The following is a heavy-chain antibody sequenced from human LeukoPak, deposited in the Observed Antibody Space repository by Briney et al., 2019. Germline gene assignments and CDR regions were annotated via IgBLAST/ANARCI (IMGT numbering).Heavy chain of an antibody. D-gene: IGHD3-22*01. CDR2: INSDGTST. CDR1: GVTLSSYC. J-gene: IGHJ3*02. Sequence: PGGSLRLSCASSGVTLSSYCKHWLRQAPGKGLVWVSRINSDGTSTTYADPVKGRFTISRDTATNSQCLQMNSLRAEDTAVYYCARGGSSIYCYDTFDIWGQGTMVTVSS. CDR3: ARGGSSIYCYDTFDI. V-gene: IGHV3-74*01.